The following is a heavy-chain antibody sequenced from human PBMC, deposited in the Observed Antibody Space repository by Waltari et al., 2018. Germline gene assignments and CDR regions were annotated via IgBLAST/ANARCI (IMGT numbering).Heavy chain of an antibody. V-gene: IGHV3-74*01. Sequence: EVQLVESGGGLVQPGGSLRLSCAASGIILSSYWMHWVRQAPGKGLVLVSRINSDGSITSYADSVKGRFTISRDNAKNTLYLQMNSLRAEDTAVYYCARGVYSGSAYWGQGTLVTVSS. CDR1: GIILSSYW. D-gene: IGHD1-26*01. CDR2: INSDGSIT. CDR3: ARGVYSGSAY. J-gene: IGHJ4*02.